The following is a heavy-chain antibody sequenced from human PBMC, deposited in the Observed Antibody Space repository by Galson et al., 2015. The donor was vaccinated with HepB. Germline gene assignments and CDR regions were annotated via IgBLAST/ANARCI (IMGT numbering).Heavy chain of an antibody. CDR2: ISYDGSNK. J-gene: IGHJ4*02. V-gene: IGHV3-30-3*01. CDR3: ARPEPGITIFGVVIID. D-gene: IGHD3-3*01. CDR1: GFTFSSYA. Sequence: SLRLSCAASGFTFSSYAMHWVRQAPGKGLEWVAVISYDGSNKYYADSVKGRFTISRGNSKNTLYLQMNSLRAEDTAVYYCARPEPGITIFGVVIIDWGQGTLVTVSS.